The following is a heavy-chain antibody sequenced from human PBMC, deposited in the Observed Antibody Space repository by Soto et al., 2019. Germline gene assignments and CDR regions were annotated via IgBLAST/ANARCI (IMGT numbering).Heavy chain of an antibody. D-gene: IGHD2-2*01. CDR1: GGSISSGGYY. J-gene: IGHJ5*02. V-gene: IGHV4-31*03. Sequence: QVQLQESGPRLVKPSQTLSLTCTVSGGSISSGGYYWSWIRQHPGKGLEWIGYIYYSGSTYNNPSLKSRVTISIDTSKNQFSLKLSSVTVADTAVYYCARSHVRVTAAIFNWFDPWGQGTLVTVSS. CDR2: IYYSGST. CDR3: ARSHVRVTAAIFNWFDP.